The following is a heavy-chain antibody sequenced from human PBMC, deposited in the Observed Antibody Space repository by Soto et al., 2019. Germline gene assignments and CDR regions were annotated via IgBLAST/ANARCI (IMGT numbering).Heavy chain of an antibody. V-gene: IGHV3-15*07. Sequence: GGSLRLSCAASGFTFSNAWMNWVRQAPGKGLEWVGRIKSKTDGGTTDYAAPVKGKFTISRDDSKNTLYLQMNSLKTEDTAVYYCTTVLAEARPRTLLWYWGQGTLVTVSS. D-gene: IGHD3-3*02. CDR2: IKSKTDGGTT. CDR3: TTVLAEARPRTLLWY. CDR1: GFTFSNAW. J-gene: IGHJ4*02.